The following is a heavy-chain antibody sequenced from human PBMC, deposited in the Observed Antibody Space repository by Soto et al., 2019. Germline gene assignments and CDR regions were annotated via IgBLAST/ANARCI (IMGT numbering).Heavy chain of an antibody. V-gene: IGHV1-18*01. CDR3: ARDVLDCSGASCYSFDY. CDR1: SYSYG. J-gene: IGHJ4*02. CDR2: ISAYNGGT. Sequence: QVQLVQSGAEVKKPGASVKVSCKASSYSYGISWVRQAPGQGLEWLGWISAYNGGTNYAQKFRARLTLTTDTSTRTAYMELRSLRSDDTAVYYCARDVLDCSGASCYSFDYWGQGTLVTVSS. D-gene: IGHD2-15*01.